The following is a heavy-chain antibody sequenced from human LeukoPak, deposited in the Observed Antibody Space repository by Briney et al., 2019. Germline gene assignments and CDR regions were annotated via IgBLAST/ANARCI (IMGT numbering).Heavy chain of an antibody. CDR2: IYYSGST. D-gene: IGHD3-9*01. CDR3: AKDGGEYYDILTGHYPRLYYMDV. V-gene: IGHV4-39*07. Sequence: PSETLSLTCTVSGGSISSSSYYWGWIRQPPGKGLEWIGSIYYSGSTYYNPSLKSRVTISVDTSKNQFSLKLSSVTAEDRAVYYCAKDGGEYYDILTGHYPRLYYMDVWGKGTTVTISS. J-gene: IGHJ6*03. CDR1: GGSISSSSYY.